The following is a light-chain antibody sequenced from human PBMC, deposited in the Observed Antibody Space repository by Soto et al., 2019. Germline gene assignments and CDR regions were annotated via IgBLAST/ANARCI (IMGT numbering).Light chain of an antibody. CDR3: MQALQTPRFT. J-gene: IGKJ3*01. CDR1: QSLLHSNGYNY. V-gene: IGKV2-28*01. Sequence: DIVMTQSPLSLPVTPGEPASISCRSSQSLLHSNGYNYLDWYLQKPGQSPQLLIYLGSNRASGVPDRFSGSGSRTDFTLKISRVEAEDVGVYYCMQALQTPRFTFGPGTKVDIK. CDR2: LGS.